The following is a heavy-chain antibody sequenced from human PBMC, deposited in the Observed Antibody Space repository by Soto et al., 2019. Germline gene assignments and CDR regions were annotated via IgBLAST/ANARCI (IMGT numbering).Heavy chain of an antibody. J-gene: IGHJ4*02. V-gene: IGHV3-23*01. Sequence: GGSLRLSCAASGFTFSSYAMSWVRQAPGKGLEWVSAISGSGGSTYYADSVKGRFTISRDNSKNTLYLQMNSLRAEDTAVYSCAKDDAAGDYVSLFDYWGQGTLVTVSS. CDR2: ISGSGGST. CDR3: AKDDAAGDYVSLFDY. CDR1: GFTFSSYA. D-gene: IGHD4-17*01.